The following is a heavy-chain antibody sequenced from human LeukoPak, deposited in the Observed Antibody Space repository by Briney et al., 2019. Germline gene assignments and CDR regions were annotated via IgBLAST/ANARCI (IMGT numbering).Heavy chain of an antibody. Sequence: PGGSLRLSCAASGFTFSTYSMNWVRQAPGKGLEWVSSISSSSSSIFYADSVKGRFTISRDNAKNSLYLQMNSLRAEDTAVYYCAKDRKASGWYYFDYWGQGTLVTVSS. D-gene: IGHD6-19*01. CDR1: GFTFSTYS. CDR2: ISSSSSSI. V-gene: IGHV3-21*01. J-gene: IGHJ4*02. CDR3: AKDRKASGWYYFDY.